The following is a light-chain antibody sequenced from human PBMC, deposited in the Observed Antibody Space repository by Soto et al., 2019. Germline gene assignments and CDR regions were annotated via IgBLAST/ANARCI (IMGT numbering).Light chain of an antibody. Sequence: SALTQPPSVSGAPGQRVTISCTGSSSNIGAGYDVHWYQQLPGTAPKLLIYGNSNRPSGVPDRFSGSKSGTSASLAITGLQAEDEADYYCQSYDSSLSGFWVFGGGTKLTVL. V-gene: IGLV1-40*01. CDR3: QSYDSSLSGFWV. CDR1: SSNIGAGYD. CDR2: GNS. J-gene: IGLJ3*02.